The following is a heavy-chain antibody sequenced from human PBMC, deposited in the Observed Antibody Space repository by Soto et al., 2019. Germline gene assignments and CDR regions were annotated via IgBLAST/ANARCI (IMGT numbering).Heavy chain of an antibody. J-gene: IGHJ6*02. CDR1: GDSVSSNSAA. CDR2: TYYRSKWYN. D-gene: IGHD4-17*01. V-gene: IGHV6-1*01. Sequence: PSQTLSLTCAISGDSVSSNSAAWNWIRQSPSRGLEWLGRTYYRSKWYNDYAVSVKSRITINPDTSKNQFSLQLNSVTPEDTAVYYCAREKSVTTYYYYYGMDVWGQGTTFTVSS. CDR3: AREKSVTTYYYYYGMDV.